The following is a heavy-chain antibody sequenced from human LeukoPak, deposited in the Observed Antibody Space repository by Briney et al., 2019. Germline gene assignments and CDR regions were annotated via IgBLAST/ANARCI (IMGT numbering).Heavy chain of an antibody. V-gene: IGHV4-4*07. CDR1: GGSISSYY. Sequence: SETLSLTCTVSGGSISSYYWSWIRQPAGKGLEWIGRIYTSGSTNYNPSPKSRVTMSVDTSKNQFSLKLSSVTAADTAVYYCATNLLWFGDRLAFDIWGQGTMVTVSS. CDR2: IYTSGST. CDR3: ATNLLWFGDRLAFDI. J-gene: IGHJ3*02. D-gene: IGHD3-10*01.